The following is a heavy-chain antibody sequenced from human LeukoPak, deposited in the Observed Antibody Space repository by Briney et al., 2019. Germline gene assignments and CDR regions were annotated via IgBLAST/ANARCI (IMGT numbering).Heavy chain of an antibody. D-gene: IGHD5-18*01. V-gene: IGHV3-30*18. CDR3: AKDVDTAMVTRYYYYGMDV. CDR1: GFTFSSYG. Sequence: GGSLRLSCAASGFTFSSYGMHWVRQAPGKGLEWVAVISYDGSNKYYADSVKGRFTISRDNSENTLYLQMNSLRAEDTAVYYCAKDVDTAMVTRYYYYGMDVWGQGTTVTVSS. J-gene: IGHJ6*02. CDR2: ISYDGSNK.